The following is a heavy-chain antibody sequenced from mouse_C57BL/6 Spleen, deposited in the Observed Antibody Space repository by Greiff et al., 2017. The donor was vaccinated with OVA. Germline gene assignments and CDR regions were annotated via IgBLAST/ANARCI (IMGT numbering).Heavy chain of an antibody. V-gene: IGHV1-55*01. Sequence: QVQLQQPGAELVKPGASVKMSCTASGYTFTSYWLTWVKQRPGQGLEWIGDIYPGSGSPNYNEKFKSKATLTVATSSSTSYMQLSSLTSEDSAVYYCADYDYDLLDYWGQGTTLTVSS. CDR1: GYTFTSYW. D-gene: IGHD2-4*01. CDR2: IYPGSGSP. CDR3: ADYDYDLLDY. J-gene: IGHJ2*01.